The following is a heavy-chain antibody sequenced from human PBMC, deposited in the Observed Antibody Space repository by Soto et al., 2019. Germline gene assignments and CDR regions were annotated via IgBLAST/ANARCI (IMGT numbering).Heavy chain of an antibody. V-gene: IGHV3-7*01. CDR1: GSSLRIFW. CDR2: INQDGSEK. Sequence: GSLRLSCAASGSSLRIFWMSWFRQAPGKGLEWVAMINQDGSEKYYVDSVRGRFTISRDNAKNSLYLEMNSLRAEDTAVYYCSRESEDLTSNFAYCVQGPLVTVS. J-gene: IGHJ4*02. CDR3: SRESEDLTSNFAY.